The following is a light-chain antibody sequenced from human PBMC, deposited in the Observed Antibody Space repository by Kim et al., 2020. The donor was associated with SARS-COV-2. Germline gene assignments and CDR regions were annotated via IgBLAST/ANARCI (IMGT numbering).Light chain of an antibody. J-gene: IGKJ4*01. CDR1: QSVSSN. CDR3: QQYSHWPLT. CDR2: GAS. Sequence: EIVMTQSPATLSVSPGERATLSCRASQSVSSNLAWYQQKPGQAPRLLIYGASTRATGIPGRFSGSRSGTEFTLTISSLQSEDFAVYYCQQYSHWPLTFGGGTKVDI. V-gene: IGKV3-15*01.